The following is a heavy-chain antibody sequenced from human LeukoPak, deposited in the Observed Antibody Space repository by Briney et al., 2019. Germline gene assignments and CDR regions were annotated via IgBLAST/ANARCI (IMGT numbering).Heavy chain of an antibody. J-gene: IGHJ5*02. CDR1: GFTFTSYD. V-gene: IGHV1-8*01. D-gene: IGHD5/OR15-5a*01. Sequence: GASVKVSCKASGFTFTSYDFNWVRQATGQGLEWMGWMNPNSGNTGYAQKFQGRVTITADESTSTAYMELSSLRSEDTAAYYCARDHSTFYAWFDPWGQGTLVTVSS. CDR3: ARDHSTFYAWFDP. CDR2: MNPNSGNT.